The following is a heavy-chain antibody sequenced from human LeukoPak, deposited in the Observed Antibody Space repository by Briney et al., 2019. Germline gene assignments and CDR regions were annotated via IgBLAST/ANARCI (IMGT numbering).Heavy chain of an antibody. D-gene: IGHD6-13*01. CDR1: GFTFSSYA. Sequence: GGSLRLSCAASGFTFSSYAMHWVRQAPGKGLEWVAVISYEGSNKYYADSVKGRFTISRDNSKNTLYLQMNSLRAEDTAVYYCARDQRGVAAAGYYYYYGMDVWGQGTTVTVSS. J-gene: IGHJ6*02. V-gene: IGHV3-30-3*01. CDR3: ARDQRGVAAAGYYYYYGMDV. CDR2: ISYEGSNK.